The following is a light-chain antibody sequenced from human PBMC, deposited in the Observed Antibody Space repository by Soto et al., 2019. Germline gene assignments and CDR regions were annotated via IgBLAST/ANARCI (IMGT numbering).Light chain of an antibody. CDR1: QSVSKY. V-gene: IGKV3-11*01. CDR3: QQHHNWPPIT. J-gene: IGKJ5*01. Sequence: EIVLTQSPATLALAPGERATLSCRASQSVSKYLTWYQQKPGQAPRLLIYDASNRATGIPARFSGSGSGTEFTLTISNLQSEDFAVYFCQQHHNWPPITFGQGTRL. CDR2: DAS.